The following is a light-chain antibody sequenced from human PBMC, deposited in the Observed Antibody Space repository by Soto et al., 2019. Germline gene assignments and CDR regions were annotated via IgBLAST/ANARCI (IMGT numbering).Light chain of an antibody. CDR1: SSDVGGYNY. CDR2: EVI. CDR3: SSYTSRVTYV. Sequence: QSVLTQPASVSASPGQWITISCTGTSSDVGGYNYVSWYQQHPGKAPKLMIYEVINRPSGVSDRFSGSKSGNTASLIISGLQAEDEADYYCSSYTSRVTYVYGTGTKVTVL. V-gene: IGLV2-14*01. J-gene: IGLJ1*01.